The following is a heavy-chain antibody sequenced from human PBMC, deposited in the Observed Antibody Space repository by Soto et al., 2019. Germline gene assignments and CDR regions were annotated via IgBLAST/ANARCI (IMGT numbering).Heavy chain of an antibody. Sequence: QVQLVESGGGVVQPGRSLRLSCAASGFTFSSYGTHWVRQAPGKGLEWVAVISYDGSNKYYADSVKGRFTISRDNSKNTLYLQMNSLRAEDTAVYYCAKDWTGYSSGSYFDYWGQGTLVTVSS. D-gene: IGHD6-19*01. CDR1: GFTFSSYG. CDR3: AKDWTGYSSGSYFDY. J-gene: IGHJ4*02. CDR2: ISYDGSNK. V-gene: IGHV3-30*18.